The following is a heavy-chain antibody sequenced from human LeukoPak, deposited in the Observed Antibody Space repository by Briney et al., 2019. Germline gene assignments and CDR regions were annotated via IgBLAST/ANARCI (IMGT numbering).Heavy chain of an antibody. Sequence: GGSLRLSCAASGFTFRNYWMSGVRQAPGTGPEWLANINQDGSDRNYVTSVRGRFTISRDNAESSLYLQMNSLRVEDMAVYYCVRNLAVAGTCFDSWGQGTLVTVSS. V-gene: IGHV3-7*03. CDR3: VRNLAVAGTCFDS. CDR1: GFTFRNYW. CDR2: INQDGSDR. D-gene: IGHD6-19*01. J-gene: IGHJ4*02.